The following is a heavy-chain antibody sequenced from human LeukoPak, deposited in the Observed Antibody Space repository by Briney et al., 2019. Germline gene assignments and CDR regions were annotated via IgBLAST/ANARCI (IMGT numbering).Heavy chain of an antibody. CDR1: GYTFTGYY. Sequence: ASVKVSCKASGYTFTGYYMHWVRQAPGQGLEWMGWINPNSGGTNYAQKFQGRVTMTRDTSISTAYMELSRLRSDDTAVYYCARGNYDFWSGYPFDYWGQGTLVTASS. V-gene: IGHV1-2*02. CDR2: INPNSGGT. D-gene: IGHD3-3*01. CDR3: ARGNYDFWSGYPFDY. J-gene: IGHJ4*02.